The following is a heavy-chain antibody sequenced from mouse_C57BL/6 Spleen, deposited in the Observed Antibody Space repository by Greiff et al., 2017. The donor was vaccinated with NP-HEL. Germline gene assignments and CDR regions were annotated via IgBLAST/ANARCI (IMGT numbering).Heavy chain of an antibody. CDR1: GYTFTSYW. CDR3: ARSPYYYGSSHWYFDV. CDR2: INPSNGGT. D-gene: IGHD1-1*01. J-gene: IGHJ1*03. Sequence: QVQLQQPGTELVKPGASVKLSCKASGYTFTSYWMHWVKQRPGQGLEWIGNINPSNGGTNYNEKFKSKATLTVDKSSSTAYMQLSSLTSEDSAVDYCARSPYYYGSSHWYFDVWGTGTTVTVSS. V-gene: IGHV1-53*01.